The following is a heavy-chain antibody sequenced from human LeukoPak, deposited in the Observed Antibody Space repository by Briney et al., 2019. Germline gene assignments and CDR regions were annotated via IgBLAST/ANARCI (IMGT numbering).Heavy chain of an antibody. Sequence: SVKVSCKASGGTFSSYAISWVRQAPGQGLEWMGRIIPILGIVNYAQKFQGRVTITADKSTSTAYMELSSLRSEDTAVYYCASLGYCSSTSCPGLYYYYGMDVWGQGTTVTVSS. V-gene: IGHV1-69*04. CDR3: ASLGYCSSTSCPGLYYYYGMDV. CDR1: GGTFSSYA. CDR2: IIPILGIV. D-gene: IGHD2-2*01. J-gene: IGHJ6*02.